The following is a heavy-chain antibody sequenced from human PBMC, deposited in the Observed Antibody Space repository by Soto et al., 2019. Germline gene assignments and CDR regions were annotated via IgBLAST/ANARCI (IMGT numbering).Heavy chain of an antibody. J-gene: IGHJ4*02. Sequence: QVQLVQSGAEVKKPGSSVKVSCKASGGTFSSYAISWVRQAPGQGLEWMGGIIPLFGTANYAQKFQGRVKINADESTSTAYMELSSLRSEDTAVYYCAREKRYYYESSGYRLSPFWYWGQGTLVTVSS. V-gene: IGHV1-69*01. D-gene: IGHD3-22*01. CDR2: IIPLFGTA. CDR3: AREKRYYYESSGYRLSPFWY. CDR1: GGTFSSYA.